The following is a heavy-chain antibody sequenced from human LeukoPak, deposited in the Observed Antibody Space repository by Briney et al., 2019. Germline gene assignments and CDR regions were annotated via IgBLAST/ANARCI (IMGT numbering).Heavy chain of an antibody. Sequence: GGSLRLSCAASGFTFSSYSMNWVRQAPGKGLEWISYISSSSSSIYYTDSVKGRFTISRDNAKSSLSLQMNSLRAEDTAVYYCARDELRGGPRGDAFDIWGQGTMVTVSS. D-gene: IGHD3-10*01. CDR2: ISSSSSSI. J-gene: IGHJ3*02. CDR1: GFTFSSYS. CDR3: ARDELRGGPRGDAFDI. V-gene: IGHV3-48*01.